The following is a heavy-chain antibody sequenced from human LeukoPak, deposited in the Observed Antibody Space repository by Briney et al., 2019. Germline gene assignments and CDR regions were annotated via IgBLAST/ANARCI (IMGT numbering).Heavy chain of an antibody. CDR3: ARHSGGSSGYRRGNYFDY. CDR1: GKSFGDYY. J-gene: IGHJ4*02. D-gene: IGHD3-22*01. V-gene: IGHV4-4*07. Sequence: SETLSLTCTVSGKSFGDYYWSWIRQPAGKGLEWIGRIYTSGSTTYNPSLKSRVTMSLDTSKSQFSLNLMSVTAADTAVYYCARHSGGSSGYRRGNYFDYWGQGTLVTVSS. CDR2: IYTSGST.